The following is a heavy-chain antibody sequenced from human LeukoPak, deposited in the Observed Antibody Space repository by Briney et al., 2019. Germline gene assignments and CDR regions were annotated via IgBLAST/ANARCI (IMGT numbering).Heavy chain of an antibody. V-gene: IGHV1-2*02. D-gene: IGHD6-19*01. Sequence: ASVKVSCKASGYIFTDYYMHWVRQAPGQGLEWMGWINPKSDGTKYAQNFQGRVTMTWDTSISTAYMEVSRLTSDDTAMFYCARDLGSGWYFDYWGQGTLVTVSS. CDR3: ARDLGSGWYFDY. CDR1: GYIFTDYY. CDR2: INPKSDGT. J-gene: IGHJ4*02.